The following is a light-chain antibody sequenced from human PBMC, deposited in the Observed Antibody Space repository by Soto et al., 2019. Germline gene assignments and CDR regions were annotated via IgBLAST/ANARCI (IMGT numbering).Light chain of an antibody. CDR3: QQYNTWPLT. CDR1: QSVFSN. V-gene: IGKV3-15*01. CDR2: GVS. Sequence: EIVMTQSPATLSVSPGERVTLSCRASQSVFSNFAWYQQKPGQAPRLLIYGVSTRDTGVPVRFSGSGSGTEFTLTISSLRSEDFAVYYCQQYNTWPLTFGGGTKVEIK. J-gene: IGKJ4*01.